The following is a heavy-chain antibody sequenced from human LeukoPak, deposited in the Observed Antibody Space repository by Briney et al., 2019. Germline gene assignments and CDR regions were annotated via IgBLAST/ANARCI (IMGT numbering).Heavy chain of an antibody. CDR2: ISGSGGST. V-gene: IGHV3-23*01. Sequence: PGGSLRLSCAASGFPFTNYAVTWVRQAPGKGLEWVSGISGSGGSTYYADSVKGRFTISRDNSKNTLYLQMTTLRAEDTAVYYCAKDGPGDYDTSGRSFWGQGTLVTVSS. CDR3: AKDGPGDYDTSGRSF. D-gene: IGHD3-22*01. J-gene: IGHJ4*02. CDR1: GFPFTNYA.